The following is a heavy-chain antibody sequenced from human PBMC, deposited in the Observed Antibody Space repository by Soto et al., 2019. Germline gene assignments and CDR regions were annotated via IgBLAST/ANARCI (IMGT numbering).Heavy chain of an antibody. CDR1: QLSLNSYA. CDR2: ISGSGGST. D-gene: IGHD1-1*01. Sequence: GQSLRLACAASQLSLNSYAMNCVRQAPGKGLEWVSVISGSGGSTYYADSVKGRFTISRDNSKNTLYLQMNSLRAEDTAVYYCAKRATGTYFDYWGQGT. V-gene: IGHV3-23*01. J-gene: IGHJ4*02. CDR3: AKRATGTYFDY.